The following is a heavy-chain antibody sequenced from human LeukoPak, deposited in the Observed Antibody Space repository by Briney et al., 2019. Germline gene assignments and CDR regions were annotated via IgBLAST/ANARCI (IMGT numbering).Heavy chain of an antibody. CDR1: GYTFTAFY. Sequence: ASMKVSCKASGYTFTAFYMHWVRQAPGQGLEWMGRINPNSGGTKYAQKFQGRVTMTTDTSINTAYLGLSRLRSDDTAVYYCARGFSSSWLDYWGQGSLVTVSS. J-gene: IGHJ4*02. CDR3: ARGFSSSWLDY. CDR2: INPNSGGT. V-gene: IGHV1-2*06. D-gene: IGHD6-13*01.